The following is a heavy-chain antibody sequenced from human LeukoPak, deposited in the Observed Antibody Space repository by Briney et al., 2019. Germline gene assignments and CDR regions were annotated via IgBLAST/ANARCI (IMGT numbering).Heavy chain of an antibody. CDR2: ISSSSSHI. D-gene: IGHD3-10*01. CDR3: ARDFHSGVRGVSLKYFDY. J-gene: IGHJ4*02. CDR1: GFTFSSYS. V-gene: IGHV3-21*01. Sequence: GGSLRLSCAASGFTFSSYSMNWVRQAPGKGLEWVSSISSSSSHIYYADSVKGRFTISRDNAKNSLYLQMNSLRAEDTAVYYCARDFHSGVRGVSLKYFDYWGQGTLVTVSS.